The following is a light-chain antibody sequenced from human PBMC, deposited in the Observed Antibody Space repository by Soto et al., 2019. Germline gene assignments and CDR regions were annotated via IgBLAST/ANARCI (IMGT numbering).Light chain of an antibody. CDR2: GAS. Sequence: EIVMTQSPASLSVSPGEGATLSCRASQTVASNLAWYQQKPGQGPRLLIHGASTRAPGVPARFSGSGSGTDFTLTISSLQSEDFAVYYCQQYHNWTPQYTFGQGTKLQIK. J-gene: IGKJ2*01. V-gene: IGKV3-15*01. CDR1: QTVASN. CDR3: QQYHNWTPQYT.